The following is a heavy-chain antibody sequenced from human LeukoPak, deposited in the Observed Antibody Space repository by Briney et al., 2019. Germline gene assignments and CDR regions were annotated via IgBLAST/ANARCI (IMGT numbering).Heavy chain of an antibody. CDR1: GGSIRSGGYS. CDR2: IYHSGST. D-gene: IGHD4-17*01. CDR3: ARGLRHAFDI. J-gene: IGHJ3*02. V-gene: IGHV4-30-2*01. Sequence: SETLSLTCAVSGGSIRSGGYSGSWIRQPPGKGLVWIGYIYHSGSTYYNPSLKSRVTISVDRSKNQFSLKLSAVTAADTAVYYCARGLRHAFDIWGQGTMVTVSS.